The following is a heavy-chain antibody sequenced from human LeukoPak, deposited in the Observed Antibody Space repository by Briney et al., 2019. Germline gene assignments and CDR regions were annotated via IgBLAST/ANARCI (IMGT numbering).Heavy chain of an antibody. D-gene: IGHD6-13*01. CDR2: MNPNSGNT. J-gene: IGHJ4*02. CDR3: ARGLIAGTPVSG. Sequence: ASVKVSCKASGYTFTSYDINWVRQATGQGLEWMGWMNPNSGNTGYAQKFQGRVTMTRNTSISTAYMELSSLRSEDTAVYYCARGLIAGTPVSGWGQGTLVTVSS. CDR1: GYTFTSYD. V-gene: IGHV1-8*01.